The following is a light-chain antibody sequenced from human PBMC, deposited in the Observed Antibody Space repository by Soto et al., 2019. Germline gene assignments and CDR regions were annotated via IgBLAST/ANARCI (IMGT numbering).Light chain of an antibody. CDR1: QGIGST. CDR2: GAS. J-gene: IGKJ4*01. Sequence: EIVMTQYPATLSVSPGEGATLSCRASQGIGSTLAWYQQKPGQNPRLLVYGASTRATGVPARFSGNASGTEFTLTITSLQSEDFAVYYCQHDANWPLTFGGGTKVESK. CDR3: QHDANWPLT. V-gene: IGKV3-15*01.